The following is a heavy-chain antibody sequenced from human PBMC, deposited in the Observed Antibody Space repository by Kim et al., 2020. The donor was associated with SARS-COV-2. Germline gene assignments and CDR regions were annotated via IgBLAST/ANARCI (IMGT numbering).Heavy chain of an antibody. CDR3: AKEVVRGCGTFDI. CDR2: ITWDSGTI. V-gene: IGHV3-9*01. Sequence: GGSLRLSCAASGFTFDDYGMHWVRQPPGKGLEWVSGITWDSGTIAYADSVQGRFTISRDKAKNSLYLQMNTLRAEDTALYYCAKEVVRGCGTFDIWGQGT. D-gene: IGHD3-10*01. CDR1: GFTFDDYG. J-gene: IGHJ3*02.